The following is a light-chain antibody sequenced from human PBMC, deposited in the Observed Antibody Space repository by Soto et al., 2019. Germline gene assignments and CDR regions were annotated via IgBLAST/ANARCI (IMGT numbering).Light chain of an antibody. J-gene: IGLJ1*01. Sequence: QSVLTQPACVSGSPGQSITISCTGTSGDIGSYNRITTYQQHPGKAPKLIIYEVTDRPSGVSNRFSGSKSGNTASLTISGLQAEDEADYYCSSYTSTSTQVFGTGTKVTVL. CDR1: SGDIGSYNR. CDR2: EVT. CDR3: SSYTSTSTQV. V-gene: IGLV2-14*01.